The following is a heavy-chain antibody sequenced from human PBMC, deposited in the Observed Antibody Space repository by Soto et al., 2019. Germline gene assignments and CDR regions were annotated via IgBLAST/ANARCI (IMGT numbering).Heavy chain of an antibody. CDR2: ISGSGGST. CDR1: GFTFSDYA. J-gene: IGHJ6*02. CDR3: AKRSTVTIYYYYGMDV. Sequence: GGSLRLSCAASGFTFSDYAMSWVRQAPGKGLEWVSAISGSGGSTYYADSVKGRFTISRDNSKNTLYLQMNSLRAEDTAVYYCAKRSTVTIYYYYGMDVWGQGTTVTVSS. D-gene: IGHD4-17*01. V-gene: IGHV3-23*01.